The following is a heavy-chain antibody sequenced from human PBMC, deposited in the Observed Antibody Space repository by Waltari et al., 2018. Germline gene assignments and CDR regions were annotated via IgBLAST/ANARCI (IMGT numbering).Heavy chain of an antibody. CDR3: ARGLVGATKLGGWFDP. CDR1: GYTFTGYS. D-gene: IGHD1-26*01. Sequence: QVQLVQSGAEVQKPGASVKVSCKASGYTFTGYSLPWVRQAPGQGLEWMGWINPNSGGTNYAQKFQGRVTMTRDTSISTAYMELSRLRSDDTAVYYCARGLVGATKLGGWFDPWGQGTLVTVSS. V-gene: IGHV1-2*02. J-gene: IGHJ5*02. CDR2: INPNSGGT.